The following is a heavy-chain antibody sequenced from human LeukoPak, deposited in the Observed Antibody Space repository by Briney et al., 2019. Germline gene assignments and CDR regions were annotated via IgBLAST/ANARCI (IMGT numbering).Heavy chain of an antibody. CDR2: ISSSDISK. D-gene: IGHD5-18*01. Sequence: GGSLRLSCAASGFTFSSYGMHWVRQAPGRGLEWVAYISSSDISKYYADSVKGRFTISRDIARNSLYLQMNSLRVEDTAIYYCAREPPPTQLWFRGSFDYWGQGALVIVSS. CDR3: AREPPPTQLWFRGSFDY. J-gene: IGHJ4*02. CDR1: GFTFSSYG. V-gene: IGHV3-48*01.